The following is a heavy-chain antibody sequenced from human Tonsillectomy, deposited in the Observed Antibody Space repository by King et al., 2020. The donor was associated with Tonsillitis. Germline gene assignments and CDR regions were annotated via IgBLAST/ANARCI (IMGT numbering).Heavy chain of an antibody. V-gene: IGHV3-21*01. CDR3: VGGLSGFFGY. CDR2: ISSSSSYL. Sequence: VQLVESGGGLVKPGGSLRLSCAASGFTFSSYSMNWVRQAPGKGLEWVSSISSSSSYLYYADPVKGRFTIARDNAKNSLYLQMNSLRAEDTAVYYCVGGLSGFFGYWGQGTLVTVSS. J-gene: IGHJ4*02. CDR1: GFTFSSYS. D-gene: IGHD3-10*01.